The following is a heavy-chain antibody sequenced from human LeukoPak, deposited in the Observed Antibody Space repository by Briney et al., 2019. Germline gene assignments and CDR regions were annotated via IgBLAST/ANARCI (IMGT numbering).Heavy chain of an antibody. J-gene: IGHJ4*02. D-gene: IGHD3-10*01. CDR1: GFSLSTSGVG. CDR2: IYWDDDK. CDR3: AHSQDRLLWFRQSRPNYFDY. V-gene: IGHV2-5*02. Sequence: SGPTLVKPTQTLTLTCTFSGFSLSTSGVGVGWIRQPPGKALEWLALIYWDDDKRYSPSLKSRLTITKDTSKNQVVLTMTNMDPVDTATYYCAHSQDRLLWFRQSRPNYFDYWGQGTLVTVSS.